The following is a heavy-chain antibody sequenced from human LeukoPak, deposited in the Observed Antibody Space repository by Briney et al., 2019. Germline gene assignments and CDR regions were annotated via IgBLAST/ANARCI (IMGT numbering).Heavy chain of an antibody. CDR1: GFTFSSYG. V-gene: IGHV3-30*18. D-gene: IGHD5-18*01. CDR2: ISYDGSNK. Sequence: GGSLRLSCAPSGFTFSSYGMHWVRQAPGKGLEWVAVISYDGSNKYYADSVKGRLTISRDNSKNTLYLQMNSLRAEDTAVYYCAKDSSGGYSYGQYFDYWGQGSLVTVSS. J-gene: IGHJ4*02. CDR3: AKDSSGGYSYGQYFDY.